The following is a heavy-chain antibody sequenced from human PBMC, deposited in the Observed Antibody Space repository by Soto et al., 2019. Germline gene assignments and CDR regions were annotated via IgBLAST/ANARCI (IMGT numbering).Heavy chain of an antibody. CDR3: ASAYWGFWCGYYTEGRFDT. J-gene: IGHJ5*02. Sequence: ASVKVSCKASGYTFTGYYMHWVRQAPGQGLEWMGWINPNSGGTNYAQKFQGWVTMTRDTSISTAYMELSRLRSDDTAVYYCASAYWGFWCGYYTEGRFDTRGQGTLVTVSA. V-gene: IGHV1-2*04. CDR2: INPNSGGT. CDR1: GYTFTGYY. D-gene: IGHD3-3*01.